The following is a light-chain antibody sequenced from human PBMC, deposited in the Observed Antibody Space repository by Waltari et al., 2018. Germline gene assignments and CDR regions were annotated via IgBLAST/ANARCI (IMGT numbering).Light chain of an antibody. J-gene: IGLJ2*01. Sequence: SYKLTQPPSLSVSPGQTASITCSGDDLEDYDVALYQQRPGQSPVLLIYQGTKRPSGIPERFSGSNSGNTATLTIRETQTIDDADYYCQAWDNSAVVFGGGTTLTVL. CDR3: QAWDNSAVV. V-gene: IGLV3-1*01. CDR2: QGT. CDR1: DLEDYD.